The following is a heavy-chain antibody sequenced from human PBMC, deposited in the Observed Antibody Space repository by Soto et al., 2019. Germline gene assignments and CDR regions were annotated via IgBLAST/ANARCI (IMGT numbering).Heavy chain of an antibody. V-gene: IGHV3-7*01. D-gene: IGHD5-12*01. CDR1: GFTFSSYW. J-gene: IGHJ6*03. Sequence: GGSLRLSCAASGFTFSSYWMSWVRQAPGKGLEWVANIKQDGSEKYYVDSVKGRFTISRDNAKNSLYLQMNSLRAEDTAVYYCARVRRLRVADYYYYYYMDVWGKGTTVTVSS. CDR3: ARVRRLRVADYYYYYYMDV. CDR2: IKQDGSEK.